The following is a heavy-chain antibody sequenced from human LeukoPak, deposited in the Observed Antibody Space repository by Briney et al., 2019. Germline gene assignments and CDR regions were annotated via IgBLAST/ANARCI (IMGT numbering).Heavy chain of an antibody. D-gene: IGHD3-22*01. CDR3: ARHFYRIVVVPHYFDY. CDR1: GFTFDDYA. V-gene: IGHV3-9*01. Sequence: GGSLRLSCAASGFTFDDYAMHWVRQVPGKGLEWVSGISWNSGGIVYADSVKGGFTISRDNAKTSLYLHLHSLRAEDTAVYHCARHFYRIVVVPHYFDYWGQGTLVTVSS. CDR2: ISWNSGGI. J-gene: IGHJ4*02.